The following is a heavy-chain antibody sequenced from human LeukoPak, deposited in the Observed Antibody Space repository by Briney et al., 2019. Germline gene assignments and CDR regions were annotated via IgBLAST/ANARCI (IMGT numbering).Heavy chain of an antibody. Sequence: TGGSLRLSCAASGFTFSSYAMSWVRQAPGKGLEWVSAISGSGGSTYYADSVKGRFTISRDNSKNTLYLQMNSLRAEDTAVYYCARLSEIHYYDSSGYRPNCYGMDVWGQGTTVTVSS. V-gene: IGHV3-23*01. D-gene: IGHD3-22*01. CDR3: ARLSEIHYYDSSGYRPNCYGMDV. J-gene: IGHJ6*02. CDR1: GFTFSSYA. CDR2: ISGSGGST.